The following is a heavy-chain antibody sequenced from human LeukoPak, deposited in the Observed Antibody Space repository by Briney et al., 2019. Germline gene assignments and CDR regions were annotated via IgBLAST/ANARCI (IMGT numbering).Heavy chain of an antibody. J-gene: IGHJ4*02. CDR3: ARLFSPGNFDY. V-gene: IGHV4-39*01. CDR2: IYYSGST. CDR1: AGSISSSSYY. D-gene: IGHD3-10*02. Sequence: SETLSLTCTVSAGSISSSSYYWGWIRQPPGKGLEWIGSIYYSGSTYYNPSLKSRVTISVDTSKNKFSLKLSSVTAADTAVYYCARLFSPGNFDYWGQGTLVTVSS.